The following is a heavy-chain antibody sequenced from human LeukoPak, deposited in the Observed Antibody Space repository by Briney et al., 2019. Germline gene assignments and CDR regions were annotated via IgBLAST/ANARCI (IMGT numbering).Heavy chain of an antibody. CDR1: GYTFTSYD. Sequence: VKVSCKASGYTFTSYDINWVRQATGQGLEWMGWMNPNSGNTGYAQKFQGRVTITRNTSISTAYMALSSLRSEDTAVYYCARAARSARITIFGVAAGYWGQGTLVTVSS. V-gene: IGHV1-8*03. J-gene: IGHJ4*02. CDR3: ARAARSARITIFGVAAGY. CDR2: MNPNSGNT. D-gene: IGHD3-3*01.